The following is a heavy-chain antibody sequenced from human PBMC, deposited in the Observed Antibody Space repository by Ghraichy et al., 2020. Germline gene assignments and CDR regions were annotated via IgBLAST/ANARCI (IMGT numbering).Heavy chain of an antibody. V-gene: IGHV3-48*02. CDR2: MSGNKRAI. D-gene: IGHD6-19*01. Sequence: GGSLRLSCAASGFISGNYGMNWVRQAPGKGLEWLSHMSGNKRAIDYADSVKGRFTISRDDAKNSLYLQMNSLRDEDTAVYYCARDGYTTGRDDAFDLWGQGTMVTVSS. CDR3: ARDGYTTGRDDAFDL. J-gene: IGHJ3*01. CDR1: GFISGNYG.